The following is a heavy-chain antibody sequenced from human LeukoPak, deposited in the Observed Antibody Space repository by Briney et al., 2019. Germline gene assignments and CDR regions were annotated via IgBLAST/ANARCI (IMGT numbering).Heavy chain of an antibody. J-gene: IGHJ4*02. Sequence: ASVTVSCKASGYTFTGYYMHWVRQAPGQGLEWMGRINPNSGGTNYAQKFQGRVTMTRDTSISTAYMELSRLRSDDTAVYYCARDTYGDYEIDYWGQGTLVTVSS. CDR2: INPNSGGT. CDR3: ARDTYGDYEIDY. D-gene: IGHD4-17*01. CDR1: GYTFTGYY. V-gene: IGHV1-2*06.